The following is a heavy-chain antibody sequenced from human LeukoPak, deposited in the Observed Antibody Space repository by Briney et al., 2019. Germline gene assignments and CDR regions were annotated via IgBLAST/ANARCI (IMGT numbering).Heavy chain of an antibody. J-gene: IGHJ4*02. Sequence: SGGSLRLSCAASGFTFTDSYMTWVRQAPGKGLEWLSYISGSGDDTNYADSVRGRFTISRDNAKNSLYLQMNSLRVEDTAVYYCARDPRTVRIWGQGTLVTVSS. CDR1: GFTFTDSY. D-gene: IGHD1-1*01. V-gene: IGHV3-11*06. CDR2: ISGSGDDT. CDR3: ARDPRTVRI.